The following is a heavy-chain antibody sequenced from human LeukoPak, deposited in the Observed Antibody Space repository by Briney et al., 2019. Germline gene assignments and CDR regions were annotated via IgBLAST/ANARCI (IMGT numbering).Heavy chain of an antibody. CDR2: ISGSGGST. V-gene: IGHV3-23*01. D-gene: IGHD3-22*01. Sequence: PGGSLRLSCAASGFTFSSYAMSRVRQAPGKGLEWVSAISGSGGSTYYADSVKGRFTISRDNSKNTLYLQMNSLRAEDTAVYYCXXDHSGYYIEYFQHWGQGTLVTVSS. CDR3: XXDHSGYYIEYFQH. CDR1: GFTFSSYA. J-gene: IGHJ1*01.